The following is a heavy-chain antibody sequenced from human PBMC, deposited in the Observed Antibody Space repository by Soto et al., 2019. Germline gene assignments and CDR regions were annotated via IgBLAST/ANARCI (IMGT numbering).Heavy chain of an antibody. CDR1: GFTFSSYA. CDR2: ISYDGSNK. CDR3: ARDGNGGNRRDYCGMDV. D-gene: IGHD2-15*01. Sequence: QVQLVESGGGVVQPGRSLRLSCAASGFTFSSYAMHWVRQAPGKGLEWVAVISYDGSNKYYADSVKGRFTISRDNSKNPLYLQMNSPGPEDTAVYYCARDGNGGNRRDYCGMDVWGQGTTVTVSS. V-gene: IGHV3-30-3*01. J-gene: IGHJ6*02.